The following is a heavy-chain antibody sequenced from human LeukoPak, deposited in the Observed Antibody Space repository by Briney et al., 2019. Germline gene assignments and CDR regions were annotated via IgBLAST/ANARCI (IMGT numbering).Heavy chain of an antibody. J-gene: IGHJ4*02. CDR1: GYTFTSYG. CDR3: ARSNEAGRSSSSDY. V-gene: IGHV1-69*13. D-gene: IGHD6-6*01. Sequence: SVKVSCKASGYTFTSYGISWVRQAPGQGLEWMGGIIPIFGTANYAQKFQGRVTITADESTSTAYMELSSLRSEDTAVYYCARSNEAGRSSSSDYWGQGTLVTVSS. CDR2: IIPIFGTA.